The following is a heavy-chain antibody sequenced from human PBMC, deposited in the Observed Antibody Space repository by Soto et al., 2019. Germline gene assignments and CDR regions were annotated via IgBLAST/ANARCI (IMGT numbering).Heavy chain of an antibody. CDR3: ARDDEGGSDCDLGY. Sequence: QVQLVESGGGVVQPGRSLRLSCAVSGFTFSSHAMHWVRQAPGKGLEWVALISSDGSNKYYADSVKGRFTTSRDNSKNTMYLQMNSLRVEDTAVYYCARDDEGGSDCDLGYWSQGALVTVSS. CDR2: ISSDGSNK. CDR1: GFTFSSHA. D-gene: IGHD1-26*01. V-gene: IGHV3-30-3*01. J-gene: IGHJ4*02.